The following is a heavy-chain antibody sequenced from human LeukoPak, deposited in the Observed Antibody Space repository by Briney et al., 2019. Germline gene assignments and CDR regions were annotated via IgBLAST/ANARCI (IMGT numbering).Heavy chain of an antibody. Sequence: GESLKISCKGSGYSFTSYWIGWVRQMPGKGLEWMGIIYPGDSDTRYSPSFQGQVTISADKSISNAYLQWSRLKASDNAMYYCGLLWFGELFDYWGQGTLVTVSS. D-gene: IGHD3-10*01. CDR2: IYPGDSDT. J-gene: IGHJ4*02. V-gene: IGHV5-51*01. CDR3: GLLWFGELFDY. CDR1: GYSFTSYW.